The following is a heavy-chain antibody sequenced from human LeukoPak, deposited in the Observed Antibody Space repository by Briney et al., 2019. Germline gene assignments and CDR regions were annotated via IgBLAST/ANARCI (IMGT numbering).Heavy chain of an antibody. CDR1: GYTFTSYG. CDR2: ISAYNGNT. D-gene: IGHD2-2*01. CDR3: ASSSCSSTSCYPPEDY. J-gene: IGHJ4*02. V-gene: IGHV1-18*01. Sequence: ASVKVSCKASGYTFTSYGISWVRQAPGQGLEWMGWISAYNGNTNYAQKPQGRVTMTTDTSTSTAYMELRSLRSDDTAVYYCASSSCSSTSCYPPEDYWGQGTLVTVSS.